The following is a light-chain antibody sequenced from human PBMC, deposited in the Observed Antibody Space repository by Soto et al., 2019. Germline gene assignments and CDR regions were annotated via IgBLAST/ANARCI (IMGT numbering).Light chain of an antibody. CDR1: SSNIGSNT. CDR2: EVN. CDR3: FSFTTTSTHV. J-gene: IGLJ1*01. V-gene: IGLV1-44*01. Sequence: QSVLTQPPSASGTPGQRVTISCSGSSSNIGSNTVNWYQQLPGKAPKLMISEVNNRPSGVSNRFSGSKSGNTAYLTISGLQVEDEAEYFCFSFTTTSTHVFGTGTKVTVL.